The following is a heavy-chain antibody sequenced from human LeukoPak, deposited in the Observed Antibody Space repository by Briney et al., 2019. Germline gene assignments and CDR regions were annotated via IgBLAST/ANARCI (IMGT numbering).Heavy chain of an antibody. V-gene: IGHV4-59*12. J-gene: IGHJ4*02. D-gene: IGHD1-26*01. CDR2: IYYSGST. Sequence: SETLSLTCTVSGGSISSYYWSWIRQPPGKGLEWIEYIYYSGSTYHNPSLKSRVTISVDTSKNQFSLKLSSVTAADTAVYYCATTTIRLGYWGQGTLVTVSS. CDR3: ATTTIRLGY. CDR1: GGSISSYY.